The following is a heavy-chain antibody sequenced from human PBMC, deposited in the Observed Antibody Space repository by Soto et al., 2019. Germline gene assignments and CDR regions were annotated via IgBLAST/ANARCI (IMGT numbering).Heavy chain of an antibody. V-gene: IGHV3-53*01. J-gene: IGHJ6*02. CDR2: IYIGGST. Sequence: GGSLRLSYAASGFTVSSNYMSWVRPAPGKGLEWVSVIYIGGSTYYADSVKGRFTISRDNSKNTLYLQMNSLRAEDTAVYYCARDSPYASLGLYGMDVWGQGTTVTVSS. CDR1: GFTVSSNY. CDR3: ARDSPYASLGLYGMDV. D-gene: IGHD3-16*01.